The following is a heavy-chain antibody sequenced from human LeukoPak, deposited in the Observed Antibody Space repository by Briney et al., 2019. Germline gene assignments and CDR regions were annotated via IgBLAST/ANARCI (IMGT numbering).Heavy chain of an antibody. J-gene: IGHJ6*02. Sequence: QPGGSLRLSCSASGFTFSNYAMHWVRQAPGKGLEYVSAISSNGGSTYYADSVKGRFSISRDNSKSTLYLQMSSLRAEDTAVYYCVKSLPSCRSTSCSLDYYYGMDVWGQGTTVTVSS. CDR2: ISSNGGST. V-gene: IGHV3-64D*09. CDR3: VKSLPSCRSTSCSLDYYYGMDV. CDR1: GFTFSNYA. D-gene: IGHD2-2*01.